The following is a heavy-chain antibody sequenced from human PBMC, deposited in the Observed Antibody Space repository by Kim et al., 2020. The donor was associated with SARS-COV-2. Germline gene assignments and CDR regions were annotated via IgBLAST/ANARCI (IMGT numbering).Heavy chain of an antibody. Sequence: SVKVSCKASGGTFSSYAISWVRQAPGQGLEWMGGIIPIFGTANYAQKFQGRVTITADESTSTAYMELSSLRSEDTAVYYCASGIIVVVPARGGSPYYYGMDVWGQGTTVTVSS. CDR1: GGTFSSYA. CDR3: ASGIIVVVPARGGSPYYYGMDV. V-gene: IGHV1-69*13. CDR2: IIPIFGTA. D-gene: IGHD2-2*01. J-gene: IGHJ6*02.